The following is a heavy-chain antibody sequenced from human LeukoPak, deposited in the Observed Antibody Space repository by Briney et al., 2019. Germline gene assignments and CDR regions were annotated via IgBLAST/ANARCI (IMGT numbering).Heavy chain of an antibody. Sequence: VASVTVSCKASGYIFNNYGITWVRPAPGQGLEWMGWMSAYNGHTNYAQKFQGRVAMTTDTSTNTAYMELRSLRSDDTAVYYCARDVVGQLPDFWGQGTLVTISS. D-gene: IGHD2-2*01. V-gene: IGHV1-18*01. CDR3: ARDVVGQLPDF. CDR1: GYIFNNYG. J-gene: IGHJ4*02. CDR2: MSAYNGHT.